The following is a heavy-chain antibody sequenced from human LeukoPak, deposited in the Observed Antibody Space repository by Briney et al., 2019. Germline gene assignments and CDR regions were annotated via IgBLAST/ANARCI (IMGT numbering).Heavy chain of an antibody. D-gene: IGHD2-21*02. J-gene: IGHJ3*02. V-gene: IGHV4-59*01. CDR3: ARDGTLAYCGGDCYSDAFDI. CDR2: IYYSGIT. Sequence: SETLSLTCTVSGGSISTYYWSWIRQTPGKGLEWIGYIYYSGITNYNPSLKSRVTISVDTSKNQFSLKLSSVTAADTAVYYCARDGTLAYCGGDCYSDAFDIWGQGTTVTVSS. CDR1: GGSISTYY.